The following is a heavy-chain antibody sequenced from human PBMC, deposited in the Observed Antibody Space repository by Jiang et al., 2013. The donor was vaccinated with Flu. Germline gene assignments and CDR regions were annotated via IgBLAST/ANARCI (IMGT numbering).Heavy chain of an antibody. D-gene: IGHD2-21*02. CDR2: ISYDGSNK. CDR3: ARPEHIVVVTASPFDY. CDR1: GFTFSSYA. J-gene: IGHJ4*02. V-gene: IGHV3-30*04. Sequence: ASGFTFSSYAMHWVRQAPGKGLEWVAVISYDGSNKYYADSVKGRFTISRDNSKNTLYLQMNSLRAEDTAVYYCARPEHIVVVTASPFDYWGQGTLVTVSS.